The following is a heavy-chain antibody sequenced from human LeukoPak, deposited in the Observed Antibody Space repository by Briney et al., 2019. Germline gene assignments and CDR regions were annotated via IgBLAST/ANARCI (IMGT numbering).Heavy chain of an antibody. V-gene: IGHV3-23*01. CDR2: ISGGGYAT. J-gene: IGHJ4*02. Sequence: GGSLRLSCAASGFTFSSYGMSWVRQAPGKGLEWVSTISGGGYATYYADSVKGRFSISRDNSMDTLYLQMNSLRAEDTAVYYCAREVAHDILTGYDYWGQGTLVTVSS. CDR1: GFTFSSYG. CDR3: AREVAHDILTGYDY. D-gene: IGHD3-9*01.